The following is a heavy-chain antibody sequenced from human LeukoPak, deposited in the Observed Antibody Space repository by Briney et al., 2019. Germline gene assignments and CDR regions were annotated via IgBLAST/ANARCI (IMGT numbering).Heavy chain of an antibody. V-gene: IGHV3-11*01. CDR2: ISSSGSTI. Sequence: GGSLRLSCAASGFTFSDYYMSWIRQAPGKGLERVSYISSSGSTIYYADSVKGRFTISRDNAKNSLYLQMNSLRAEDTAVYYCARGAWYYDRVGYFDYWGQGTLVTVSS. D-gene: IGHD3-22*01. J-gene: IGHJ4*02. CDR3: ARGAWYYDRVGYFDY. CDR1: GFTFSDYY.